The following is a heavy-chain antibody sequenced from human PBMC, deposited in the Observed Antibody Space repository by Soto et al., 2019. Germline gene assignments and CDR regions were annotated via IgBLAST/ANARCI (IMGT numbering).Heavy chain of an antibody. CDR3: ARSRFGGGVTEDYYGMDV. V-gene: IGHV1-69*12. CDR1: GGTFSNSP. D-gene: IGHD3-10*01. CDR2: VIPLFRTA. J-gene: IGHJ6*02. Sequence: QVQLVQSGAEVKKPGSSVKVSCKSSGGTFSNSPISWVRQAPGQGLEWMGGVIPLFRTANYAQKFQGRVTMTADESPNTAYMERSSLRSGDTAVYYCARSRFGGGVTEDYYGMDVWGQGTTVTVAS.